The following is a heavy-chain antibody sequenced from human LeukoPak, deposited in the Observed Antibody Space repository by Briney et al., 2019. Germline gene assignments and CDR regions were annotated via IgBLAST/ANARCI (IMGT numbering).Heavy chain of an antibody. J-gene: IGHJ4*02. D-gene: IGHD6-19*01. V-gene: IGHV3-23*01. Sequence: GGSLRLSCAASGFTFSSHVMIWVRQAPGKGLEWVSATTGSGAFTSCADSVKGRVTISRDNSKNTLYLQMNSLRVEDTAVYYCAREAGPRYYDYWGQGTLVTVSS. CDR2: TTGSGAFT. CDR3: AREAGPRYYDY. CDR1: GFTFSSHV.